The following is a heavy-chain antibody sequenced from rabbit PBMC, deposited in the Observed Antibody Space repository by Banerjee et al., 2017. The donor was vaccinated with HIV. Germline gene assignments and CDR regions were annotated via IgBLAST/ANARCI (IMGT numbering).Heavy chain of an antibody. CDR3: ARGTYGGSRHYTLDL. Sequence: QSLEESGGDLVKPGASLTLTCTASGFDLSSYYYMCWVRQAPGKGLEWITCIYAGSSGSTGYANWAKGRFTISKTSSTTVTLQMTSLTAADTATYFCARGTYGGSRHYTLDLWGPGTLVTVS. V-gene: IGHV1S40*01. D-gene: IGHD8-1*01. J-gene: IGHJ4*01. CDR2: IYAGSSGST. CDR1: GFDLSSYYY.